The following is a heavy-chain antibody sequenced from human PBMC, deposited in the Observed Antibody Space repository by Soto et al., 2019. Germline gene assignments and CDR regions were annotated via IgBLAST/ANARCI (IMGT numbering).Heavy chain of an antibody. CDR3: TTVCTYYDFWSGYDY. D-gene: IGHD3-3*01. CDR2: IRSKAYGGTT. J-gene: IGHJ4*02. Sequence: GWSLRLSCTASGFTFGDYAMSWFRQAPGKGLEWVGFIRSKAYGGTTEYAASVKGRFTISRDDSKSIAYLQMNSLKTEDTAVYYCTTVCTYYDFWSGYDYWAQGTLVTVS. V-gene: IGHV3-49*03. CDR1: GFTFGDYA.